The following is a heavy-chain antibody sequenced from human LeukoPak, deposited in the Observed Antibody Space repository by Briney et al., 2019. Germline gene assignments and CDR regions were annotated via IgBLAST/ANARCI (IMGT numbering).Heavy chain of an antibody. CDR3: ARDVHGDYGSGWFDP. CDR2: IMPLFGTA. D-gene: IGHD4-17*01. CDR1: GGTFNNSA. Sequence: SVKVSCKTSGGTFNNSAISWARQAPGQGLEWLGGIMPLFGTAGYAQKFQGRVTITKDESTRTVYLELTSLTSDDTAVYYCARDVHGDYGSGWFDPWGQGTLVSVSS. V-gene: IGHV1-69*05. J-gene: IGHJ5*02.